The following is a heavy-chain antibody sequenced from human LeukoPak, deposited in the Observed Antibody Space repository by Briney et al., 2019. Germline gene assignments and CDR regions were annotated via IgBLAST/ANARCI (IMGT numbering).Heavy chain of an antibody. CDR3: AKDSSVPYGITE. CDR1: GFLFSKCP. Sequence: GGSLRLSCAASGFLFSKCPMSWVRQAPGKGLEWVSAISPSDGNTFYADSVKGRFTISRDNSKNTLSLQMNSLRAEDTALYYCAKDSSVPYGITEWGQGTLVTVSS. V-gene: IGHV3-23*01. CDR2: ISPSDGNT. J-gene: IGHJ4*02. D-gene: IGHD4-17*01.